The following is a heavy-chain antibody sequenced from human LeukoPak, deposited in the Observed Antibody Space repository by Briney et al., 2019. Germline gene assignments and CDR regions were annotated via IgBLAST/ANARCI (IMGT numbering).Heavy chain of an antibody. CDR2: ISYDGSNK. CDR3: ARDVSSGHYDSSGPLDY. CDR1: GFTFSSYA. V-gene: IGHV3-30-3*01. D-gene: IGHD3-22*01. Sequence: VQPGRSLRLSCAASGFTFSSYAMHWVRQAPGKGLEWVAVISYDGSNKYYADSVKGRFTISRDNSKNTLYLQMNSLRAEDTAVYYCARDVSSGHYDSSGPLDYWGQGTLVTVSS. J-gene: IGHJ4*02.